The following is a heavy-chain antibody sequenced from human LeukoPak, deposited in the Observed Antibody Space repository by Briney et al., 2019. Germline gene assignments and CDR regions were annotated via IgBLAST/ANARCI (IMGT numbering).Heavy chain of an antibody. D-gene: IGHD6-13*01. CDR1: GFTFSAFA. V-gene: IGHV3-23*01. J-gene: IGHJ5*02. CDR3: AKGAAAGKVDWFDP. Sequence: GGSLRRSCAASGFTFSAFAMTWVRQAPGKAPEWVSGITGGANSVFYADSVKGRFTFSRDNSKNTLYLQMNSLRAEDTAVYYCAKGAAAGKVDWFDPWGQGTLVTVSS. CDR2: ITGGANSV.